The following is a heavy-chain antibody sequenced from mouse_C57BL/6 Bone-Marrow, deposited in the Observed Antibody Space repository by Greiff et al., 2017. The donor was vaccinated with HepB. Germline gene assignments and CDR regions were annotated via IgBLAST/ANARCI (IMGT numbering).Heavy chain of an antibody. CDR3: ARVITSVVARYFDV. CDR1: GYTFTDYY. V-gene: IGHV1-76*01. CDR2: IYPGSGNT. J-gene: IGHJ1*03. D-gene: IGHD1-1*01. Sequence: QVQLKESGAELVRPGASVKLSCKASGYTFTDYYINWVKQRPGQGLEWIARIYPGSGNTYYNEKFKGKATLTAEKSSSTAYMQLSSLTSEDSAVYFYARVITSVVARYFDVWGTGTAVTVSS.